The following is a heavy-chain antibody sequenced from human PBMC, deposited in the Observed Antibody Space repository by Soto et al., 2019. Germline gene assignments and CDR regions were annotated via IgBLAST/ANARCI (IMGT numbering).Heavy chain of an antibody. J-gene: IGHJ4*02. CDR1: GGSISDGAYY. V-gene: IGHV4-30-4*01. CDR2: IYDSGNT. D-gene: IGHD2-21*01. Sequence: QVQLQESGPGLVKPSQTLSLTCTVSGGSISDGAYYWSWIRQPPGKGLEWIGHIYDSGNTYNNPSLKSRLTISVATSKHHFSLNLNPVTAADTAVYYCASGLSGDKVDQWGEGTLVTVSP. CDR3: ASGLSGDKVDQ.